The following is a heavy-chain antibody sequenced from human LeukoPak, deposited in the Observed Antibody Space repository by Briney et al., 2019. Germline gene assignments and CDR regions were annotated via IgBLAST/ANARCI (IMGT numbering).Heavy chain of an antibody. D-gene: IGHD2-2*01. CDR2: IKQDGSEK. V-gene: IGHV3-7*01. J-gene: IGHJ4*02. Sequence: GGSLRLSCAASGFTFSSYWMSWVRQAPGKGLEWVANIKQDGSEKYYVDSVKGRFTISRDNAKNSLYLQMNSLRAEDTAVYYCARVYEYQLLGPIDYWGQGALVTVSS. CDR3: ARVYEYQLLGPIDY. CDR1: GFTFSSYW.